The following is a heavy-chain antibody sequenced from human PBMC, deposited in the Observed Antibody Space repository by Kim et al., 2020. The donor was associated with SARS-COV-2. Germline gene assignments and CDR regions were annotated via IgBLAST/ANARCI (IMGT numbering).Heavy chain of an antibody. Sequence: ADSVRSRITVSKDKGKNSLYLQMDSLRSEDMAVYFCARDHDWGFDCWGQGIMVTVSS. CDR3: ARDHDWGFDC. V-gene: IGHV3-48*03. J-gene: IGHJ4*02. D-gene: IGHD3-16*01.